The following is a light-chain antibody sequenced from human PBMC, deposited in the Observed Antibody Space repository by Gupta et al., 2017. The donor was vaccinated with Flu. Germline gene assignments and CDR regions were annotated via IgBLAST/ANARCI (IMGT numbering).Light chain of an antibody. Sequence: VVMTQTPLSLPVALGQPASISCRSSHGLVYSDGNTYLHWFQQRPGQSPRRLIYLVSHRESGVPDRFSGSGSGTDFTLKISRVEAEDVGVYFCMQGAHWPWTFGQGTKVEIK. CDR2: LVS. V-gene: IGKV2-30*01. CDR1: HGLVYSDGNTY. CDR3: MQGAHWPWT. J-gene: IGKJ1*01.